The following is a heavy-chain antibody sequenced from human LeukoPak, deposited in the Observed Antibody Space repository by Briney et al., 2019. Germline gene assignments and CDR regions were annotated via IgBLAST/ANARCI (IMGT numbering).Heavy chain of an antibody. V-gene: IGHV4-34*01. J-gene: IGHJ4*02. CDR1: GGPFRGYY. CDR2: IHHGGNT. D-gene: IGHD3-22*01. CDR3: ARGLVGGYNFDD. Sequence: ETTETLSLTCAAYGGPFRGYYWSWIRQPPGKGLEWIGHIHHGGNTNKNPYLKTRVTISINTPKNQLSPKLTSITAADTAVYYCARGLVGGYNFDDWGEGTLVTVSS.